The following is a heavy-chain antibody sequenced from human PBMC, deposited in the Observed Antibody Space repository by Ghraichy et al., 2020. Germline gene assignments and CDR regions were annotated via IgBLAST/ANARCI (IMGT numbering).Heavy chain of an antibody. CDR2: ISYDGSNK. CDR3: ARGVGVYCSSTSCYQPAYYYGMDV. J-gene: IGHJ6*02. CDR1: GFTFSSYA. D-gene: IGHD2-2*01. V-gene: IGHV3-30-3*01. Sequence: GGPLRLSCAASGFTFSSYAMHWVRQAPGKGLEWVAVISYDGSNKYYADSVKGRFTISRDNSKNTLYLQMNSLRAEDTAVYYCARGVGVYCSSTSCYQPAYYYGMDVWGQGTTVTVSS.